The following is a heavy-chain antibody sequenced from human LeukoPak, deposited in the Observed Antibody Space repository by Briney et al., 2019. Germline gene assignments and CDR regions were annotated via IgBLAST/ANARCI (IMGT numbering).Heavy chain of an antibody. CDR1: GYTFSRYG. D-gene: IGHD3-10*01. J-gene: IGHJ4*02. CDR3: ARLLWFGELGHFDY. CDR2: ISTYNGNT. V-gene: IGHV1-18*01. Sequence: ASVKVSCKTSGYTFSRYGISWVRQAPGQGLEWMGWISTYNGNTNYAQKLQGRVTITTDTSTSTGYMELRSLRSDDTAVYYCARLLWFGELGHFDYWGQGTLVTVSS.